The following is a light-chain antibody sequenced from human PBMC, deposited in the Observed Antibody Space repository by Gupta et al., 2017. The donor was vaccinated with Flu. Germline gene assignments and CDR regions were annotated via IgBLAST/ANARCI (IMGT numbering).Light chain of an antibody. Sequence: VTISCSGSSSNIGSNTVTWYQQLPGTAPKLLIDRKNLRPSGVPDRFSGYKSGDSASLAISGLQSEDEADYYWAAGDGSLNGFWVFGGGTKLTVL. CDR2: RKN. J-gene: IGLJ3*02. CDR3: AAGDGSLNGFWV. V-gene: IGLV1-44*01. CDR1: SSNIGSNT.